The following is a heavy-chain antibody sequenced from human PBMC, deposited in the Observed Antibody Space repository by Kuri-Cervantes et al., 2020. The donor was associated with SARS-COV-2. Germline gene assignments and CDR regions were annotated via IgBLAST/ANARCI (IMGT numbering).Heavy chain of an antibody. V-gene: IGHV3-15*01. CDR1: GFIFSNYY. Sequence: GGSLRLSCTASGFIFSNYYMTWIRQAPGKGLEWVGRIKSKTDGGTTDYAAPVKGRFTISRDDSKNTLYLQMNSLKTEDTAVYYCARDHNDFWSGYYPLDYWGQGTLVTVSS. CDR2: IKSKTDGGTT. CDR3: ARDHNDFWSGYYPLDY. J-gene: IGHJ4*02. D-gene: IGHD3-3*01.